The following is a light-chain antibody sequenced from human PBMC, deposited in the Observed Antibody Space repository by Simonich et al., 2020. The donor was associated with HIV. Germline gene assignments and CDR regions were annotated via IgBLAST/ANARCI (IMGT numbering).Light chain of an antibody. J-gene: IGLJ2*01. Sequence: QSALTQPASVSGSPGQSITISCTGTSSDVGGYNYVSWYQQHPGKAPKLMIYDVSNRPSGGSNRFSGSKSGNTASLTISGLQAEDETDYYCSSYTSGSTLEVVFGGGTKLTVL. V-gene: IGLV2-14*03. CDR1: SSDVGGYNY. CDR3: SSYTSGSTLEVV. CDR2: DVS.